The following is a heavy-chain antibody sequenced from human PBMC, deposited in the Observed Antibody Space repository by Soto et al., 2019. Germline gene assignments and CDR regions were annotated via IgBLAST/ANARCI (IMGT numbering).Heavy chain of an antibody. CDR1: GFTFSGSA. D-gene: IGHD4-17*01. J-gene: IGHJ4*02. CDR3: AREVDTASVTTVTYDY. CDR2: IRNKAKNYAT. Sequence: HPGGSLRLSCAASGFTFSGSALHWVRQASGKGLEWIGFIRNKAKNYATAYAESVKGRFTISRDDSKNQFSLQLNSVAPEDTAVYYCAREVDTASVTTVTYDYWGQGTLVTVSS. V-gene: IGHV3-73*01.